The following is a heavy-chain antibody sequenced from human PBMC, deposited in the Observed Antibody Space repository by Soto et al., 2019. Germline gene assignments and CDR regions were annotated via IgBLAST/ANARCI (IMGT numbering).Heavy chain of an antibody. D-gene: IGHD6-13*01. CDR3: ARGGPTGTAGHFDY. CDR2: INHSGST. Sequence: PSETLSLTCAVYGGSFSGYYWSWIRQPPGKGLEWIGEINHSGSTNYNPSLKSRVTISVDTSKNQFSLKLSSVTAADTAVYYCARGGPTGTAGHFDYWGQGTLVTVSS. V-gene: IGHV4-34*01. J-gene: IGHJ4*02. CDR1: GGSFSGYY.